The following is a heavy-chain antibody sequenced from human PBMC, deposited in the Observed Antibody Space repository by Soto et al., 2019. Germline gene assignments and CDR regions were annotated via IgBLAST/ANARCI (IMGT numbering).Heavy chain of an antibody. D-gene: IGHD1-20*01. Sequence: SGGSLRLSCAASGFTFSSSGMHWVRQAPGKGLEWVAVISYDGSNKFYADSVKGRFTISRDNFRNTLYLQMNSLRAEDTAVYYCAKEFHSWNYFDYWGQGTLVTVS. J-gene: IGHJ4*02. CDR1: GFTFSSSG. CDR2: ISYDGSNK. CDR3: AKEFHSWNYFDY. V-gene: IGHV3-30*18.